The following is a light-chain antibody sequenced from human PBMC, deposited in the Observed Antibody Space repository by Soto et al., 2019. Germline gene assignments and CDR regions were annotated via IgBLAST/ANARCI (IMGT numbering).Light chain of an antibody. CDR1: QTINSKY. J-gene: IGKJ3*01. Sequence: EIVLTQSPGTLSLSPGERATLACRTSQTINSKYLAWYQQKVGQAPRLLIHGASSRATGIPDRFSGSGSGTYLHLTISKLEPEEFAVYYCQHYGVSPRVTCGPGTKVDL. CDR3: QHYGVSPRVT. V-gene: IGKV3-20*01. CDR2: GAS.